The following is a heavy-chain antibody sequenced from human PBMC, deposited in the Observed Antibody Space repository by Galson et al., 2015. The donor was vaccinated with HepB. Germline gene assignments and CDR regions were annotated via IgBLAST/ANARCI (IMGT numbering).Heavy chain of an antibody. CDR2: ISATSRNI. J-gene: IGHJ6*02. Sequence: SLRLSCAGSGFTFSSHFMNWVRQAPGKGLEWVAYISATSRNIYYADSVKGRFSISRDNGKNSLYLQMNSLRAEDTAVYYCARVYDGDDAGEDYGMDVWGPGATFTVSS. CDR1: GFTFSSHF. D-gene: IGHD4-17*01. V-gene: IGHV3-21*01. CDR3: ARVYDGDDAGEDYGMDV.